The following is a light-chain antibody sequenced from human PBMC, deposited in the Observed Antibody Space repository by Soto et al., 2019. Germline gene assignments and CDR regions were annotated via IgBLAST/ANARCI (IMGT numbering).Light chain of an antibody. V-gene: IGKV1-39*01. CDR2: AAS. CDR1: QSISSY. CDR3: QQSYSTPFT. J-gene: IGKJ3*01. Sequence: DIQMTQSPSSLSASVGDRVTITCRASQSISSYLNWYQQKPGKAPKLPIYAASSLQSGVPSRFSGSGSGTDFTLTISSLQPEEFATYDCQQSYSTPFTFGPGTKVDIK.